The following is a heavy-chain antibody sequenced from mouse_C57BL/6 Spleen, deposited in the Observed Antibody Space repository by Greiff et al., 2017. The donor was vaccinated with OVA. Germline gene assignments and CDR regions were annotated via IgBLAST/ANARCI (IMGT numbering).Heavy chain of an antibody. Sequence: EVMLVESAGGLVQPGSSMKLSCTASGFTFSDYYMAWVRQVPEKGLEWVANINYDGSSTYYLDSLKSRFIISRDNAKNILYLQMSSLKSEDTATYYCARVYYDYDYYYAMDYWGQGTSVTVSS. CDR3: ARVYYDYDYYYAMDY. J-gene: IGHJ4*01. V-gene: IGHV5-16*01. CDR2: INYDGSST. D-gene: IGHD2-4*01. CDR1: GFTFSDYY.